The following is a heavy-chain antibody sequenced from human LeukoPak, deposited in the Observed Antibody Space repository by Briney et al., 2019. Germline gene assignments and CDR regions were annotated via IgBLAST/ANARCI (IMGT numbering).Heavy chain of an antibody. CDR2: IIPIFGTA. J-gene: IGHJ4*02. CDR3: ARVRYYDSSGYFDY. Sequence: SSVKVSCKASGGTFSSYAISWVRQAPGQGLEWMGGIIPIFGTANYAQKFQGRVTITADESTSTASMELSSLRSEDTAVYYCARVRYYDSSGYFDYWGQGTLVTVSS. CDR1: GGTFSSYA. D-gene: IGHD3-22*01. V-gene: IGHV1-69*01.